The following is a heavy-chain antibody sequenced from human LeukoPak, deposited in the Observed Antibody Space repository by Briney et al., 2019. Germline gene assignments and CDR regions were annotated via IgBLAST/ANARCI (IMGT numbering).Heavy chain of an antibody. CDR2: INSDGSST. V-gene: IGHV3-74*01. J-gene: IGHJ4*02. CDR3: AKEWIRGVINY. CDR1: GFTFSSSW. Sequence: GSLRLSCAASGFTFSSSWMHWVRQAPGKGLVWVSRINSDGSSTSYADSVKGRFTTSRDNAKNTLYLQMNSLRAEDTAVYYCAKEWIRGVINYWGQGTLVIVSS. D-gene: IGHD3-10*01.